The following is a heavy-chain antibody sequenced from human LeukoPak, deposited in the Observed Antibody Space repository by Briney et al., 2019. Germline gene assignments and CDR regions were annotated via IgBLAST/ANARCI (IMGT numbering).Heavy chain of an antibody. CDR1: GGSIGSYY. D-gene: IGHD2-15*01. CDR3: ASSHCSGSSCYSFDH. CDR2: SSYSGNT. J-gene: IGHJ4*02. Sequence: SETLSLTCTVSGGSIGSYYWSWIRQPPGKGQEWIGYSSYSGNTNDNPSLESRATMSVDTSKNHVSLKLTSVTAADTAVYYCASSHCSGSSCYSFDHWGQGTLVTVSS. V-gene: IGHV4-59*01.